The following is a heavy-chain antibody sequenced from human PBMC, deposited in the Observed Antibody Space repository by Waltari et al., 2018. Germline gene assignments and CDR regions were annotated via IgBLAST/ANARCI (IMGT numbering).Heavy chain of an antibody. CDR2: ISYDGSNK. D-gene: IGHD4-4*01. CDR3: ASLQLPEVAFDI. V-gene: IGHV3-30*01. J-gene: IGHJ3*02. CDR1: GFTFSSYA. Sequence: QVQLVESGGGVVQPGRSLRLSCAASGFTFSSYAMHWVRQAPGKGLEWVAVISYDGSNKYYADSVKGRFTISRDNSKNTLYLQMNSLRAEDTAVYYCASLQLPEVAFDIWGQGTMVTVSS.